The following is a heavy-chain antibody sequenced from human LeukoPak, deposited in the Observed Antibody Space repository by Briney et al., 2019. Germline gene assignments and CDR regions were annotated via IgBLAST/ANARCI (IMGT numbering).Heavy chain of an antibody. Sequence: GGSLTLSCAASGFTFSGSAMHWVRQASGKGLEWVGRIRSKANSYATAYAASVKGRFTISRDDSKNTAYLQMNSLKTEDTAVYYCTRHLPGYSSSWYHFDYWGQGTLVTVSS. J-gene: IGHJ4*02. D-gene: IGHD6-13*01. V-gene: IGHV3-73*01. CDR1: GFTFSGSA. CDR2: IRSKANSYAT. CDR3: TRHLPGYSSSWYHFDY.